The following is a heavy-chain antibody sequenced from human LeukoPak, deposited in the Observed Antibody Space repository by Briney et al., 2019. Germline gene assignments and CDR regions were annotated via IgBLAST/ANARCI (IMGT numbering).Heavy chain of an antibody. J-gene: IGHJ6*03. CDR1: GGTFSSYA. CDR2: IIPIFGTA. V-gene: IGHV1-69*06. Sequence: SVKVSCKASGGTFSSYAISWVRQAPGQGLEWMGGIIPIFGTANYAQKFRGRVTITADKSTRTAYMELSSLRSEDTAVYYCARERWGLYGAYYYYYYMDVWGKGTTVTVSS. CDR3: ARERWGLYGAYYYYYYMDV. D-gene: IGHD2/OR15-2a*01.